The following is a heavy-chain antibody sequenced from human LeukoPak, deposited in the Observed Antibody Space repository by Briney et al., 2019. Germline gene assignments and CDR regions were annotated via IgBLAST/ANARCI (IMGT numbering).Heavy chain of an antibody. CDR3: AKELVAGPYYYYGMDV. CDR2: IYYSGST. D-gene: IGHD2-15*01. CDR1: GGSISSGGYY. V-gene: IGHV4-31*03. J-gene: IGHJ6*02. Sequence: PSQTLSLTCTVSGGSISSGGYYWSWIRQHPGKGLEWIGYIYYSGSTYYNPSLKSRVTISVDTSKNQFSLKLSSVTAADTAVYYCAKELVAGPYYYYGMDVWGQGTTVTVSS.